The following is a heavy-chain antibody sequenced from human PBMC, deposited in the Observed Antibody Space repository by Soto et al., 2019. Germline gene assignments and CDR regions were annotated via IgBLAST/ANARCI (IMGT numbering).Heavy chain of an antibody. CDR1: GYTFTSYY. CDR3: ASAITMVRGVDYGMDD. Sequence: ASLKVSCKASGYTFTSYYMHWVRQAPGQGLEWMGIINPSGGSTSYAQKFQGRVTMTRDTSTSTVYMELSSLRSEDTAVYYCASAITMVRGVDYGMDDCGQGPTVTASS. V-gene: IGHV1-46*01. J-gene: IGHJ6*02. D-gene: IGHD3-10*01. CDR2: INPSGGST.